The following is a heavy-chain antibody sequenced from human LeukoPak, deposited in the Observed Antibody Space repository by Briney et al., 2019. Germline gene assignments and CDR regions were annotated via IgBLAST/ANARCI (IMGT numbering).Heavy chain of an antibody. J-gene: IGHJ4*02. V-gene: IGHV1-69*13. CDR2: IIPIFGAA. Sequence: GASVKVSCKASGGTFSSYAISWVRQAPGQGLEWMGGIIPIFGAANYAQKFQGRVTITADESTSTAYMELSSLRSEDTAVYYCARDSDYGVAPPDYWGQGTLVTVSS. CDR3: ARDSDYGVAPPDY. D-gene: IGHD3-16*01. CDR1: GGTFSSYA.